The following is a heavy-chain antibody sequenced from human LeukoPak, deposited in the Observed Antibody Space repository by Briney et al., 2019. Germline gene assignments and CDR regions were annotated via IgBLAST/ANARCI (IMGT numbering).Heavy chain of an antibody. CDR1: GFTFSSYS. V-gene: IGHV3-21*01. D-gene: IGHD3-22*01. Sequence: GGSLRLSCAASGFTFSSYSMNWVRQAPGKGLEWVSSISSSSSYIYYADSVKGRFTISRDNAKNSLYLQMNSLRAEDTAVYYCARDSHTPGYDSWTVGQGYAFDIWGQGTMVTVSS. CDR2: ISSSSSYI. CDR3: ARDSHTPGYDSWTVGQGYAFDI. J-gene: IGHJ3*02.